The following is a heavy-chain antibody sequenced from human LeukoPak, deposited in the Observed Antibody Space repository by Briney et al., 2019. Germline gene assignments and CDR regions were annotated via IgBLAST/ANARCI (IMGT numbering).Heavy chain of an antibody. CDR2: IYYSGST. V-gene: IGHV4-31*03. D-gene: IGHD6-6*01. CDR1: GGSISSGGYS. Sequence: NPSETLSLTCTVSGGSISSGGYSWSWIRQHPGQGLEWIGYIYYSGSTYYNPSLKSRVTISVDTSKNQFSLKLSSVTAADTAVYYCARVYSSSSVVDYWGQGTLVTVSS. CDR3: ARVYSSSSVVDY. J-gene: IGHJ4*02.